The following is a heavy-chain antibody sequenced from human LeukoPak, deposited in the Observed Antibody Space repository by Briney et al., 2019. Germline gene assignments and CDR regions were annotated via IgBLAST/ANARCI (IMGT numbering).Heavy chain of an antibody. CDR1: GGSFSGYY. CDR3: ARGGVVVAAIREYYFDY. CDR2: INHSGST. Sequence: SETLSLTCAVYGGSFSGYYWSWIRQPPGKGLEWIGEINHSGSTNYNPSLKSRVTISVDRSKNQFSLKLSSVTAADTAVYYCARGGVVVAAIREYYFDYWGQGTLVTVSS. V-gene: IGHV4-34*01. D-gene: IGHD2-15*01. J-gene: IGHJ4*02.